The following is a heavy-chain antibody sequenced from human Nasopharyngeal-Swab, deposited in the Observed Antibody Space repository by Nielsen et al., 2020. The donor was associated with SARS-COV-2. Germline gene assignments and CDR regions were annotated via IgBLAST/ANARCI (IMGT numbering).Heavy chain of an antibody. D-gene: IGHD2-15*01. CDR3: ARDEAVVAATQISDAFDI. CDR2: IKQDGSEK. V-gene: IGHV3-7*01. Sequence: WIRQLPGKGLEWVANIKQDGSEKYYVDSVKGRFTISRDNAKNSLYLQMNSLRAEDTAVYYCARDEAVVAATQISDAFDIWGQGTMVTVSS. J-gene: IGHJ3*02.